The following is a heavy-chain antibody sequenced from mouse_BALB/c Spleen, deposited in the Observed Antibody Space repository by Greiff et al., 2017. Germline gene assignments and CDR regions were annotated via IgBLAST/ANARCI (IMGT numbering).Heavy chain of an antibody. D-gene: IGHD1-2*01. Sequence: QVQLQQPGAELVKPGASVKLSCKASGYTFTSYYMYWVKQRPGQGLEWIGGINPSNGGTNFNEKFKSKATLTVDKSSSTAYMQLSSLTSKDSAVYYCTRQGTTAFYWYFDVWGAGTTVTVSS. V-gene: IGHV1S81*02. CDR2: INPSNGGT. CDR3: TRQGTTAFYWYFDV. J-gene: IGHJ1*01. CDR1: GYTFTSYY.